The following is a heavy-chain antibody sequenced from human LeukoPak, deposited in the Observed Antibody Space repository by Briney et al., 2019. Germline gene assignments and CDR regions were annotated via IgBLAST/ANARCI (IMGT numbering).Heavy chain of an antibody. V-gene: IGHV4-38-2*01. CDR3: ARGRAGSYRSYFDY. D-gene: IGHD3-10*01. J-gene: IGHJ4*02. CDR1: GYSVSSGYY. CDR2: IYHSGST. Sequence: PSETLSLTCAVSGYSVSSGYYWGWIRQPPGKGLEWIGSIYHSGSTYYNPSLQSRVTISVDTSKNQFSLNLSSVTAADTAVYYCARGRAGSYRSYFDYWGQGTLVTVSS.